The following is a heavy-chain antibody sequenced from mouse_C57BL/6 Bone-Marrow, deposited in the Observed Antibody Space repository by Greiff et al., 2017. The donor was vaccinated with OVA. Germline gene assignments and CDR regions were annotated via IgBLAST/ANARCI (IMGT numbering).Heavy chain of an antibody. Sequence: QVTLKVCGPGILQSSQTLSLTCSFSGFSLSTSGMGVSWIRQPSGKGLEWLAHIYWDDDKRYNPSLKSRLTISKDTSRNQVFLKITSVDTADTATYYCARREGYLDFDYWGQGTTLTVSS. J-gene: IGHJ2*01. CDR3: ARREGYLDFDY. D-gene: IGHD2-14*01. V-gene: IGHV8-12*01. CDR1: GFSLSTSGMG. CDR2: IYWDDDK.